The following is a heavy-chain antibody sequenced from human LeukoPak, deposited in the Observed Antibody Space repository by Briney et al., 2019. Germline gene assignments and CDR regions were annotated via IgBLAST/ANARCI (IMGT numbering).Heavy chain of an antibody. J-gene: IGHJ6*03. CDR1: GYSNSSGYY. Sequence: SETLSLTCTVSGYSNSSGYYWGWIRPPPGKGLEWIGSIYHTGSTYYNPSLKSRVTISVDTSKNQFSLKLSSVTAADTAVYYCASEPSYYYGSGSYPYYYYMDVWGKGTTVTVSS. CDR3: ASEPSYYYGSGSYPYYYYMDV. D-gene: IGHD3-10*01. CDR2: IYHTGST. V-gene: IGHV4-38-2*02.